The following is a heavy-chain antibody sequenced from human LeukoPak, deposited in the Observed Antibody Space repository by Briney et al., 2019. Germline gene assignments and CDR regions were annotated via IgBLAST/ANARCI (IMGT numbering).Heavy chain of an antibody. Sequence: GASVKVSCKVSGHTLSELPMYWVRQAPGEGLEWMGVSDPENDERIYAQKFRGRVTMTEDTSTNTAYMELSSLRSDDTAVYYCATEVTSIVPDYWGQGTLVTVSS. J-gene: IGHJ4*02. V-gene: IGHV1-24*01. CDR2: SDPENDER. CDR1: GHTLSELP. CDR3: ATEVTSIVPDY. D-gene: IGHD2-21*02.